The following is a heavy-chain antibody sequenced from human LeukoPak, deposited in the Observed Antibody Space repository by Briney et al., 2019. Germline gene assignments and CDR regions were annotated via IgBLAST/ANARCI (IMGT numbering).Heavy chain of an antibody. Sequence: GGSLRLSCAASGFTFSSYGMHWVRQAPGKGLEWVAVISYDGSNKYYADSVKGRFTISRDNSKNTLGLQMTSLRAEDTAVYYCARRGHGYGSPFDYWGQGTLVTVSS. CDR3: ARRGHGYGSPFDY. CDR1: GFTFSSYG. V-gene: IGHV3-30*03. J-gene: IGHJ4*02. CDR2: ISYDGSNK. D-gene: IGHD5-18*01.